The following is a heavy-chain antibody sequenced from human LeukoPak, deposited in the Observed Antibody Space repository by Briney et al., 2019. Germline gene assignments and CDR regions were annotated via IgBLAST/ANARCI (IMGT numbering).Heavy chain of an antibody. CDR1: GFTFSSYV. Sequence: GGSLRLSCAASGFTFSSYVMSWVRQAPGKGLEWVSTISDDPGSTFYADSVRGRFTISRDNSKNTLYLQMNSLRAEDTAVYYCAPQGYCTSTSCVMACWGQGTLVTVSS. D-gene: IGHD2-2*01. V-gene: IGHV3-23*01. J-gene: IGHJ4*02. CDR2: ISDDPGST. CDR3: APQGYCTSTSCVMAC.